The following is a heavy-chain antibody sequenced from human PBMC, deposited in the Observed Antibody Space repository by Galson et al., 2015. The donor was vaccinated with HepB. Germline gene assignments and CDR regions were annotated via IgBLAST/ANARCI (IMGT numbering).Heavy chain of an antibody. CDR2: ICSNGGST. CDR1: GFTFSSYA. CDR3: ARGAAMVRSDY. J-gene: IGHJ4*02. V-gene: IGHV3-64*02. D-gene: IGHD5-18*01. Sequence: LRLSCAASGFTFSSYAMHWVRQAPGKGLEYVSAICSNGGSTYYADSVKGRFTISRDNSKNTLYLQMGSLRAEDMAVYYCARGAAMVRSDYWGQGTLVTVSS.